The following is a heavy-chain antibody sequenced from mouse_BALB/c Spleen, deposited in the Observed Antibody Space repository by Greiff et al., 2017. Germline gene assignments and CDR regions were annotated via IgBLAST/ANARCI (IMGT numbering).Heavy chain of an antibody. V-gene: IGHV2-9*02. CDR3: ARDIDGSSPAWFAY. D-gene: IGHD1-1*01. J-gene: IGHJ3*01. Sequence: QVQLQQSGPGLVAPSQSLSITCTVSGFSLTSYGVHWVRQPPGKGLEWLGVIWAGGSTNYNSALMSRLSISKDNSKSQVFLKMNSLQTDDTAMYYCARDIDGSSPAWFAYWGQGTLVTVSA. CDR1: GFSLTSYG. CDR2: IWAGGST.